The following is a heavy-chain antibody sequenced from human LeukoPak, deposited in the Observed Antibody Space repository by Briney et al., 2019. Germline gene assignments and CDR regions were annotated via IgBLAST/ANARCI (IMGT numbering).Heavy chain of an antibody. Sequence: ASVKVSCKASGYTFTGSGWYLYWLRQAPGQGLECVGWIHPNNGATLYAQKFQGRVAMTTDTPISTAYMELSRLRPDDTAMYYCARDGPAQMVDLDYWGQGTLVTVSS. CDR1: GYTFTGSGWY. J-gene: IGHJ4*02. CDR2: IHPNNGAT. D-gene: IGHD3-10*01. V-gene: IGHV1-2*02. CDR3: ARDGPAQMVDLDY.